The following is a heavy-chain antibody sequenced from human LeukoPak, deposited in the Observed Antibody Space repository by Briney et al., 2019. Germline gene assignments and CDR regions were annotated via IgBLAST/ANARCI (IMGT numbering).Heavy chain of an antibody. Sequence: ASVTVSCKTSGYTFTSYYMHWVRQAPGQGLEWMGIINPSGGSTTYAQNFQGRLTMTSATSTSTVYMELSSLRSEDTAVYYCARSSAYYNEADIWGQGTMVTVYS. D-gene: IGHD3-9*01. CDR3: ARSSAYYNEADI. CDR1: GYTFTSYY. V-gene: IGHV1-46*01. J-gene: IGHJ3*02. CDR2: INPSGGST.